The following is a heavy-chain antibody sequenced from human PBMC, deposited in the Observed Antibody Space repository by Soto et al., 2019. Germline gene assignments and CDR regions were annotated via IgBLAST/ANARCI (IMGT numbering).Heavy chain of an antibody. CDR2: INSDGSHT. Sequence: EVQLVESGGGLVQPGGSLRLSCAASGFTFFAYWIHWVRQVPGKGLVWVSRINSDGSHTSYADSVRGRFTISRDNSKNTVYLQMNSLTAEDTAVYYCAKECDFGDYAGENSFDSWGQGSLVTVSS. CDR1: GFTFFAYW. J-gene: IGHJ5*01. CDR3: AKECDFGDYAGENSFDS. V-gene: IGHV3-74*01. D-gene: IGHD4-17*01.